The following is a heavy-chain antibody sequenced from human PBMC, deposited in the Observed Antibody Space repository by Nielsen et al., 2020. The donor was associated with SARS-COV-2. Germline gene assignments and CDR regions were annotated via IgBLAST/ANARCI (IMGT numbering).Heavy chain of an antibody. CDR1: GFTFSSYW. J-gene: IGHJ5*02. V-gene: IGHV3-7*03. CDR2: IKQDGSEK. Sequence: GESLKISCAASGFTFSSYWMSWVRQAPGKGLEWVANIKQDGSEKYYVDSVKGRFTIYRDNAKNSLYLQMNSLRAEDTAVYYCARGGRYCSSTSCYHNWFDPWGQGTLVTVSS. CDR3: ARGGRYCSSTSCYHNWFDP. D-gene: IGHD2-2*01.